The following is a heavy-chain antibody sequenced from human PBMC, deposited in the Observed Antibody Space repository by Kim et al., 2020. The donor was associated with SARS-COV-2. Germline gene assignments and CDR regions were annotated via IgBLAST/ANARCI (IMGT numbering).Heavy chain of an antibody. CDR2: IWYDGSNK. D-gene: IGHD2-15*01. Sequence: GGSLRLSCAASGFTFSSYGMHWVRQAPGKGLEWVAVIWYDGSNKYYADSVKGRFTISRDNSKNTLYLQMNSLRAEDTAVYYCARDDCGGSCSYFDYWGQGTLVTVFS. J-gene: IGHJ4*02. CDR1: GFTFSSYG. V-gene: IGHV3-33*01. CDR3: ARDDCGGSCSYFDY.